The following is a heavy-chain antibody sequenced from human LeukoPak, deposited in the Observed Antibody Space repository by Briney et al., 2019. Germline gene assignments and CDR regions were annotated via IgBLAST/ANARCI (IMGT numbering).Heavy chain of an antibody. Sequence: GGSLRLSCAASGFTFSDYYMSWIRQAPGKGLEWVSYISSSGSTIYYADSVKGRFTISRDNAKNSLYLQMNSLRAEDTAVYYCAREMVPYYYYYYGVDVWGQGTTVTVSS. CDR3: AREMVPYYYYYYGVDV. CDR2: ISSSGSTI. V-gene: IGHV3-11*01. J-gene: IGHJ6*02. D-gene: IGHD3-10*01. CDR1: GFTFSDYY.